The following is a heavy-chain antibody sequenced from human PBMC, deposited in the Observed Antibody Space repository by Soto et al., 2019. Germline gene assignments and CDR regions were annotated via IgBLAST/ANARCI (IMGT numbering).Heavy chain of an antibody. V-gene: IGHV3-23*01. Sequence: GGSLRLSCAASGFTFSSFAMSWVRQAPGKGLEWVSAISTSGATTYYADYVKGRFTISRDNSKNTLNLRMNTLTADDTAVYYCAKDPMVRDCSGGTCYFDYWGQGTLVTVS. CDR1: GFTFSSFA. D-gene: IGHD2-15*01. CDR2: ISTSGATT. J-gene: IGHJ4*02. CDR3: AKDPMVRDCSGGTCYFDY.